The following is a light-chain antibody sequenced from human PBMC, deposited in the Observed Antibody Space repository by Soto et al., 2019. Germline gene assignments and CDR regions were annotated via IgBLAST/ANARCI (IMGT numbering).Light chain of an antibody. CDR3: SSHTSSATLYV. CDR1: SSDIGGYNY. CDR2: GVT. J-gene: IGLJ1*01. V-gene: IGLV2-14*01. Sequence: QSALTQPASVSGSPGQSITISCTGTSSDIGGYNYVSWYQQHPGKAPKLMIYGVTNRPSGVSNRFSGSKSGNTASQTISGLQAEDEADYYCSSHTSSATLYVFGTGTKVTVL.